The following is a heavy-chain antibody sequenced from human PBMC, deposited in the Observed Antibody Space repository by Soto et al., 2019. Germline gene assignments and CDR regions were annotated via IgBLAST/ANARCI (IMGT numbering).Heavy chain of an antibody. CDR1: GFTFSNYW. CDR2: IKQDGSEK. D-gene: IGHD1-7*01. CDR3: ARGEAYNWNYGEVLGY. J-gene: IGHJ4*02. Sequence: EVQLVESGGGLVQPGGSLRLSCAASGFTFSNYWMSWVRQAPGKGLEWVANIKQDGSEKYYVGSVKGRFTISRDNAKNSLYLQMSSLRAEDTAEYYCARGEAYNWNYGEVLGYWGQGSLVTVSS. V-gene: IGHV3-7*03.